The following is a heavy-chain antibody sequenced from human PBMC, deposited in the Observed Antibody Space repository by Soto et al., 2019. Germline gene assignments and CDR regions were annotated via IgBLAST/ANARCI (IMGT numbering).Heavy chain of an antibody. Sequence: ASVKVSCKASGYTFTGYYMHWVRQAPGQGLEWMGWINPNSGGTNYAQKFQGWVTMTRDTSISTAYMELSRLRSDDTAVYYCARDRQQPHYYYYYGMDVWGQGTTVTV. V-gene: IGHV1-2*04. J-gene: IGHJ6*02. CDR1: GYTFTGYY. CDR3: ARDRQQPHYYYYYGMDV. D-gene: IGHD6-13*01. CDR2: INPNSGGT.